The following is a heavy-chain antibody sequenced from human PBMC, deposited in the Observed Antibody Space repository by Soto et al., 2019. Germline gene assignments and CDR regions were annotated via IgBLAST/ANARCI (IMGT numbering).Heavy chain of an antibody. V-gene: IGHV1-58*02. J-gene: IGHJ6*03. CDR1: GFTFTSSA. D-gene: IGHD3-3*01. CDR2: IVVGSGNT. Sequence: QMQLVQSGPEVKKPGTSVKVSCKASGFTFTSSAMQWVRQARGQRLEWIGWIVVGSGNTNYAQKFQERVTITRDMSTSTAYMGLSSLRSEDTAVYYCAADRTYYDFWSGYLMPRYMDVWGKGTTVTVSS. CDR3: AADRTYYDFWSGYLMPRYMDV.